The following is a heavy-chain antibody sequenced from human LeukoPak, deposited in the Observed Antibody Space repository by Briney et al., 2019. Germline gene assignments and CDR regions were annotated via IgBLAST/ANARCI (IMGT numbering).Heavy chain of an antibody. CDR3: AREVLLWFGESPDAFDI. D-gene: IGHD3-10*01. Sequence: GRCLSLSCAASGFTLSNAWMSWVRQAPEKGRGWVGRIKSKTDGGTTDYAAPVKGRFTISRDDSKNTLYLQMNSLRAEDTAVYYCAREVLLWFGESPDAFDIWGQGTMVTVSS. CDR2: IKSKTDGGTT. CDR1: GFTLSNAW. J-gene: IGHJ3*02. V-gene: IGHV3-15*01.